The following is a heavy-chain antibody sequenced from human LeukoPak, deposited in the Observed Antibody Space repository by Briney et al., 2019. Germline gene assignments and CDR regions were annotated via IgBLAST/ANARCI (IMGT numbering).Heavy chain of an antibody. Sequence: ASVKVSCKVSGYTLTELSMHWVRQAPGKGLEWMGGFDPEDGETIYAQKFQGRVTMTEDTSTDTAYMELSSLRSEDTAVYYCATQGEFGYSYGCGYWGQGTLATVSS. V-gene: IGHV1-24*01. J-gene: IGHJ4*02. CDR1: GYTLTELS. D-gene: IGHD5-18*01. CDR3: ATQGEFGYSYGCGY. CDR2: FDPEDGET.